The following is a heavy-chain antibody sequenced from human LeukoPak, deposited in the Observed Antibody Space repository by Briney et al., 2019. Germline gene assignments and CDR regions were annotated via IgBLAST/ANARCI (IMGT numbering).Heavy chain of an antibody. CDR2: ISSSSSYI. V-gene: IGHV3-21*01. J-gene: IGHJ4*02. CDR1: GFTFSSYS. CDR3: ARSGLTYDSSGHYVY. D-gene: IGHD3-22*01. Sequence: GGSLRLSCAASGFTFSSYSMNWVRQAPGKGLGWVSSISSSSSYIYYADSVKGRFTISRDNAKNSLYLQMNSLRAEDTAVYYCARSGLTYDSSGHYVYWGQGTLVTVSS.